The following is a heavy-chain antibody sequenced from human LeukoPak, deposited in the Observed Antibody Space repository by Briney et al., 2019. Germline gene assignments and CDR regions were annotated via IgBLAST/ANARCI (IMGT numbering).Heavy chain of an antibody. J-gene: IGHJ5*02. D-gene: IGHD4-11*01. V-gene: IGHV4-39*07. CDR2: IYYSGST. Sequence: SETLSLTCTVSGDSISSSDYHWGYIRQPPGKGLEWIGDIYYSGSTDYNPSLKSRITISVDTSKNQFSLKLSSVTAADTAVYYCARKDYSNYVRWFDPWGQGTLVTVSS. CDR3: ARKDYSNYVRWFDP. CDR1: GDSISSSDYH.